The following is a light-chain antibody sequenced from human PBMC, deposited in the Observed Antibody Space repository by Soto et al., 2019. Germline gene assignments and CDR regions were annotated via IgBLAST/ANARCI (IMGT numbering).Light chain of an antibody. V-gene: IGKV1-39*01. CDR2: VAS. CDR3: QQSSSTPQT. J-gene: IGKJ4*01. CDR1: QSISSY. Sequence: DIQMTQSPSSLSASVGDRVTITCRASQSISSYISWYQQKPGKAPKLLINVASTLQSGVPSRFSGSGSGTDFTLAISSLQPEDFATYYCQQSSSTPQTCGGGTRVEIK.